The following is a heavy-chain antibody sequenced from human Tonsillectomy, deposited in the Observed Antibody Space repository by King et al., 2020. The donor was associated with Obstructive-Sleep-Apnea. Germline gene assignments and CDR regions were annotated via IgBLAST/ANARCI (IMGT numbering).Heavy chain of an antibody. J-gene: IGHJ4*02. CDR3: AKDMGFDTGGGFDY. Sequence: QLVQSGGGLVQPGRSLRLSCAASGFNLDDYAMHWVRQVPGKGLEWVSGISWNSGNIGYADSVKGRFTITRDNAKNSLYLQINSLRAEDTALYYCAKDMGFDTGGGFDYWGQGALVTVFS. CDR2: ISWNSGNI. V-gene: IGHV3-9*01. D-gene: IGHD1-26*01. CDR1: GFNLDDYA.